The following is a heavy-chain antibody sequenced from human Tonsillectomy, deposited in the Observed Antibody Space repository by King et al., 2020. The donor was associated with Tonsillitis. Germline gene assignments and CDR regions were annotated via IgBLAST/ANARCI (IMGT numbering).Heavy chain of an antibody. Sequence: VQLVESGGGLVQPGGSLRLSCAVSGFTVSSNYMSWVRQAPGKGLEWVSLIYSGGSTYYADSVKGRFTISRDNSKNTLYLQMNSLRAEDTAVYYCASDRHMNTVTTGAFDIWGQGTMVTVSS. CDR2: IYSGGST. V-gene: IGHV3-66*01. D-gene: IGHD4-17*01. CDR3: ASDRHMNTVTTGAFDI. J-gene: IGHJ3*02. CDR1: GFTVSSNY.